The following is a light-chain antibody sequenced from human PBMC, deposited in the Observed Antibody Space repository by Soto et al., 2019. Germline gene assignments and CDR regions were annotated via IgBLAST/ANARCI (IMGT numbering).Light chain of an antibody. J-gene: IGLJ2*01. V-gene: IGLV2-14*01. CDR2: EVT. CDR1: NRDVGGYNY. CDR3: RSYSSSSALDVI. Sequence: QSALAQPASVSGSPGQSITISCAGTNRDVGGYNYVSWYQQYPDKAPKLIIYEVTYRPSGVSNRFSGSKSGNTASLTISGLQAEDEADYYCRSYSSSSALDVIFGGGTKLTVL.